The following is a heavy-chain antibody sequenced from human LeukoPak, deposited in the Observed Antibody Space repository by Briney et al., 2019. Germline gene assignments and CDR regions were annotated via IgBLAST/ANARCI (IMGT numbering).Heavy chain of an antibody. CDR2: IIPMFGTA. Sequence: GASVKVSCKASGGTFSSYAISWVRQAPGQGLEWMGGIIPMFGTANYAQKFQGRVTITADKSTSTAYMGLSSLRSEDTAVYYCARDPPGRPYSSSSYGWGQGTLVTVSS. J-gene: IGHJ4*02. V-gene: IGHV1-69*06. CDR1: GGTFSSYA. D-gene: IGHD6-6*01. CDR3: ARDPPGRPYSSSSYG.